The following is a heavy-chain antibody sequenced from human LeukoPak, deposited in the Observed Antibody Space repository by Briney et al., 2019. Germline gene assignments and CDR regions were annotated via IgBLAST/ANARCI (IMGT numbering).Heavy chain of an antibody. Sequence: PGGSLRLSCAASGFTFSSYAMSWVRQAPGKGLEWVSSISGSGGSTYYADSVKGRFTISRDTSNNTLYLQMNSLRAEDTAVYYCAKDRRESGTYSWFDPWGQGTLVTVSS. V-gene: IGHV3-23*01. CDR2: ISGSGGST. CDR1: GFTFSSYA. D-gene: IGHD1-7*01. J-gene: IGHJ5*02. CDR3: AKDRRESGTYSWFDP.